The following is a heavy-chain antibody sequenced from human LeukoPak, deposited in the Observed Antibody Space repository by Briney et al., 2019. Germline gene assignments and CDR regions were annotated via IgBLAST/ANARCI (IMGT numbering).Heavy chain of an antibody. CDR2: IIPIFGTA. V-gene: IGHV1-69*01. Sequence: SVKVSCKASGGTFSSYAISWVRQAPGQGLEWMGGIIPIFGTANYAQKFQGRVTITADESTSTAYMELSSLRSEDTAVYYCAKVGCGGDCSPYYHYMDVWGKGTTVTVSS. CDR1: GGTFSSYA. J-gene: IGHJ6*03. D-gene: IGHD2-21*01. CDR3: AKVGCGGDCSPYYHYMDV.